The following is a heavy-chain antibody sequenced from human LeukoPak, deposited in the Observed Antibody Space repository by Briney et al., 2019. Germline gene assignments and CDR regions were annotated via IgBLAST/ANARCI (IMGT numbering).Heavy chain of an antibody. Sequence: GGSLRLSCAASGFTFSSYAMSWVRQAPGKGLEWVSAISGSGGSTYSADSVKGRFNISRDNSKNTLYLQMFSLRAENTAVYSGAKDNQYYDILTGYYSVGAFDIWGQGTMVTVSS. CDR3: AKDNQYYDILTGYYSVGAFDI. J-gene: IGHJ3*02. D-gene: IGHD3-9*01. CDR1: GFTFSSYA. V-gene: IGHV3-23*01. CDR2: ISGSGGST.